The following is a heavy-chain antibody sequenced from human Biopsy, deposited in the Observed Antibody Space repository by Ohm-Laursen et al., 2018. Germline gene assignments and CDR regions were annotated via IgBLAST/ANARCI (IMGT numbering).Heavy chain of an antibody. CDR3: ARGEAGVYDALDI. Sequence: GTLSPTCTVSGGSISSDYWSWIRQTPGKGLEWIGYIYYSGSTNYNPSLKSRVTISVDTSKNQFSLRLSSVTAADTAMYYCARGEAGVYDALDIWGQGTMVIVSS. CDR2: IYYSGST. D-gene: IGHD5/OR15-5a*01. V-gene: IGHV4-59*01. CDR1: GGSISSDY. J-gene: IGHJ3*02.